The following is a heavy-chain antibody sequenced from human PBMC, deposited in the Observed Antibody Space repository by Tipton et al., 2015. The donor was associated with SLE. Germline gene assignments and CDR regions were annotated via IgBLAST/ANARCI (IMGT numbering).Heavy chain of an antibody. V-gene: IGHV4-34*01. CDR1: GGSFSGYY. Sequence: TLSLTCAVYGGSFSGYYWSWIRQPPGKGLEWIGEINHSGSTNYNPSLKSRVTISVDTSKNQFSLKLSSVTAADTAVYYCARGGSIAAAGPKAPLDYWGQGTLVTVSS. CDR2: INHSGST. J-gene: IGHJ4*02. CDR3: ARGGSIAAAGPKAPLDY. D-gene: IGHD6-13*01.